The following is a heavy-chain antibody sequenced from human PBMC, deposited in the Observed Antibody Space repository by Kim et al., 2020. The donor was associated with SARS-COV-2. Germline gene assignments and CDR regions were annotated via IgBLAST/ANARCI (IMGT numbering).Heavy chain of an antibody. D-gene: IGHD5-12*01. CDR2: ISGSGIRT. Sequence: GGSLRLSCVASGFTFSNYAMSWVRQAPGKGLEWVSAISGSGIRTYFADSVKSRFTISRDNSKHTVYVQMNSLRDDDTAVYYCVKGGLRGRFDSWGQGTLVTVSS. J-gene: IGHJ4*02. CDR1: GFTFSNYA. V-gene: IGHV3-23*01. CDR3: VKGGLRGRFDS.